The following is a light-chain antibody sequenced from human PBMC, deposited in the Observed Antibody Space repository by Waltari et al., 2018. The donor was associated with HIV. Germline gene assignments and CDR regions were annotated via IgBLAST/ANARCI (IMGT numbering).Light chain of an antibody. V-gene: IGKV1-5*03. J-gene: IGKJ1*01. CDR3: HQYASFSGT. Sequence: DIWLTPSPSTMSASAGDRVAITCRAGQNVGAFLAWYQQQPGKPPKLLIFQASILVGGVPSRFSGSVSGSDFTLTINGLQSDDFATYYCHQYASFSGTFGQGTKVEL. CDR1: QNVGAF. CDR2: QAS.